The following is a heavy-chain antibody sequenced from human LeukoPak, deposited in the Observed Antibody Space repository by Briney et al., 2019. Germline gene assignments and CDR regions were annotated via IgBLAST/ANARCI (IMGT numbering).Heavy chain of an antibody. Sequence: GGSLRLSCAASGFTFSDYYMSWIRQAPGKGLEWVSYISSSGSTIYYTDSVKGRFTISRDNAKNSLYLQMNSLRAEDTAVYYCARGDMVRGVPRNYWYFDLWGRGTLVTVSS. J-gene: IGHJ2*01. CDR2: ISSSGSTI. D-gene: IGHD3-10*01. CDR3: ARGDMVRGVPRNYWYFDL. CDR1: GFTFSDYY. V-gene: IGHV3-11*01.